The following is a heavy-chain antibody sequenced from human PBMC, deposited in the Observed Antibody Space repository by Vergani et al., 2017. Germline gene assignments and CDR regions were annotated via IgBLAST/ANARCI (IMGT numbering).Heavy chain of an antibody. Sequence: QVQLVESGGGVVQPGRSLRLSCAASGFTFSSYGMHWVRQAPGKGLEWVAVIWYDGSNKYYADSVKGRFTISRDNAKNTLYLQMNSLRAEDTAVYYCARGLVVVPAAMRYWGQGTLVTVSS. J-gene: IGHJ4*02. CDR2: IWYDGSNK. CDR3: ARGLVVVPAAMRY. D-gene: IGHD2-2*01. V-gene: IGHV3-33*01. CDR1: GFTFSSYG.